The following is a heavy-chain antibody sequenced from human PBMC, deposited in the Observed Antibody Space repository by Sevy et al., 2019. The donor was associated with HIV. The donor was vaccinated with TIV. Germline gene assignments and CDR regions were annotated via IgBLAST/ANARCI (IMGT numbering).Heavy chain of an antibody. J-gene: IGHJ6*02. D-gene: IGHD2-2*01. CDR2: NSAGGTTT. CDR3: AKRYCSTITCYDDDFWNPYYFYGLDV. Sequence: GGSLRLSCAASGFIFSNYPMSWVRHSPGKGLEWVSDNSAGGTTTYYADSVEGRFTISRDNSKNTVSLQMNSLGAEDTAIYYCAKRYCSTITCYDDDFWNPYYFYGLDVWGQGISVTVSS. CDR1: GFIFSNYP. V-gene: IGHV3-23*01.